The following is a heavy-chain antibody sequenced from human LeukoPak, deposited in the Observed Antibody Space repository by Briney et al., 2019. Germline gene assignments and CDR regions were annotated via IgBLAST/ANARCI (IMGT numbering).Heavy chain of an antibody. D-gene: IGHD5-12*01. CDR3: ARVEGSGYDYGFDY. CDR2: ISTYNGNT. J-gene: IGHJ4*02. CDR1: GYTFTSYY. Sequence: ASVKVSCKASGYTFTSYYMHWVRQAPGQGLEWMGWISTYNGNTNYAQKLQGRVTMTTDTSTSTAYMELRSLRSDDTAVYYCARVEGSGYDYGFDYWGQGTLVTVSS. V-gene: IGHV1-18*04.